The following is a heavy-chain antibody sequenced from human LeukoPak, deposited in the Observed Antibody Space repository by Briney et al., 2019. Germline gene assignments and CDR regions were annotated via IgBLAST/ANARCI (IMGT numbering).Heavy chain of an antibody. CDR2: IVVGSGNT. J-gene: IGHJ3*02. V-gene: IGHV1-58*02. CDR3: AAGTRTMYAFDI. Sequence: ASVKVSCKAPGFTFTSSAMQWVRQARGQRLEWIGWIVVGSGNTNYAQKFQERVTITRDMSTSTAYMELSSLRSEDTAVYYCAAGTRTMYAFDIWGQGTMVTVSS. D-gene: IGHD3-10*02. CDR1: GFTFTSSA.